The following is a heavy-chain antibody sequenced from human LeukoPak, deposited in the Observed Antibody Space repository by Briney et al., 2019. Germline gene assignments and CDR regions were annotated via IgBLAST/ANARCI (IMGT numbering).Heavy chain of an antibody. Sequence: GASVKVSCKVSGYTFTNYGIGWVRQAPGQGLEWMGWISAYNGNIDYAQKLQGRVTMTTDTSTSTAYMELRSLTSDDTAVYYCGRGLGQGMIYDLWSGYYFDYWGQGTQVTVSS. CDR1: GYTFTNYG. J-gene: IGHJ4*02. D-gene: IGHD3-3*01. CDR3: GRGLGQGMIYDLWSGYYFDY. CDR2: ISAYNGNI. V-gene: IGHV1-18*01.